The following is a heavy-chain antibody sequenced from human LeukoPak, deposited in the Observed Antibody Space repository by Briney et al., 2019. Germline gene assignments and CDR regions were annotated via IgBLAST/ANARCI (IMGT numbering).Heavy chain of an antibody. J-gene: IGHJ4*02. CDR2: VCYGGNT. CDR3: ARHFRYCGADCGAFFDF. V-gene: IGHV4-39*01. D-gene: IGHD2-21*02. CDR1: GGSISSGSYC. Sequence: SETLSLTCTVSGGSISSGSYCWGWIRQSPGKGLEWIGNVCYGGNTYYTPSLKSRVTISVDTSKSQLSLRLSSVTAADTAVFYCARHFRYCGADCGAFFDFWGQGSLVTVSS.